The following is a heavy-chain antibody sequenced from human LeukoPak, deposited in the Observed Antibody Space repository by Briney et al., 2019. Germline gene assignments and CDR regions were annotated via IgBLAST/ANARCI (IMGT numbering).Heavy chain of an antibody. D-gene: IGHD3-16*01. V-gene: IGHV4-39*01. J-gene: IGHJ4*02. CDR3: ASPFGDNDY. CDR2: IYYSGST. CDR1: GGSISSSSCY. Sequence: SSETLSLTCTVSGGSISSSSCYWGWIRQPPGKGLEWIGSIYYSGSTYYNPSLKSRVTISVDTSKNQFSLKLSSVTAADTAVYYCASPFGDNDYWGQGTLVTVSS.